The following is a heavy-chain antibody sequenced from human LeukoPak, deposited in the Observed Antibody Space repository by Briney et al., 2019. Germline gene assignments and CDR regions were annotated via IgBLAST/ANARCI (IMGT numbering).Heavy chain of an antibody. Sequence: SETLSLTCAVYGVSFSGYYWSWIRQPPGKGLEWIGEINHSGSTNYNPSLKSRVTISVDTSKNQFSLKLSSVTAADTAVYYCARERVGITIFGVVIAHFDYWSQGTLVTVSS. CDR1: GVSFSGYY. CDR2: INHSGST. CDR3: ARERVGITIFGVVIAHFDY. J-gene: IGHJ4*02. V-gene: IGHV4-34*01. D-gene: IGHD3-3*01.